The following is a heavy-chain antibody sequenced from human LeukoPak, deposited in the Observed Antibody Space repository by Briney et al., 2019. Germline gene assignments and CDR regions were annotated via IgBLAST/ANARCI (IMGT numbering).Heavy chain of an antibody. Sequence: SETLSLTCTVSGGSMSSYYWSWIRQPPGKGLEWIGYIYYSGNTYYNPSLKSRVTISVDTSKNHFSLKLTSVTAADTAIYYCARRTVTKSYFFDYWGQGTLVSVSS. J-gene: IGHJ4*02. V-gene: IGHV4-59*04. CDR3: ARRTVTKSYFFDY. D-gene: IGHD4-17*01. CDR1: GGSMSSYY. CDR2: IYYSGNT.